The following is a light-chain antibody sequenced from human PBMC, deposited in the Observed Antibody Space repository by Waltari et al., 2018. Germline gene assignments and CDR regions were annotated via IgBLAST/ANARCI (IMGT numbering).Light chain of an antibody. CDR2: HTS. V-gene: IGKV3-20*01. CDR1: QSVSIY. Sequence: IVLTQSPGTLSLSPGERATLSCRARQSVSIYLAWYQQKPCQAPRLLIYHTSTRATGIPDRFSGSGSGTDFSLTISGLEPEDFAVYYCQHYKSLPVSFGQGTRVEIK. CDR3: QHYKSLPVS. J-gene: IGKJ1*01.